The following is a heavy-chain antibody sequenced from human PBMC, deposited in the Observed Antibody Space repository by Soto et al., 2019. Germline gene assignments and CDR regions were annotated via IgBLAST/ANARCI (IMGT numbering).Heavy chain of an antibody. Sequence: SQTISITCAISGDSVSSNSAAWNWIRQSPSRGLEWLGRTYYRSKWYNDYAVSVKSRITINPDTSKNQFSLQLNSVTPEDTAVYYCARDDIVSTTGRYDAFDIRGRGTWVTVSS. V-gene: IGHV6-1*01. D-gene: IGHD5-12*01. J-gene: IGHJ3*02. CDR2: TYYRSKWYN. CDR1: GDSVSSNSAA. CDR3: ARDDIVSTTGRYDAFDI.